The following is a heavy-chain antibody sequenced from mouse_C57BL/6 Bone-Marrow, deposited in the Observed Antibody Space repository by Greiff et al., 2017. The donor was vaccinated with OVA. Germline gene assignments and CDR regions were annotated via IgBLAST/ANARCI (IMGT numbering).Heavy chain of an antibody. J-gene: IGHJ2*01. V-gene: IGHV5-4*01. D-gene: IGHD4-1*01. CDR1: GFTFSSYA. CDR3: ARELGIDY. Sequence: EVKLMESGGGLVKPGGSLKLSCAASGFTFSSYAMSWVRQTPEKRLEWVATISDGGSYTYYPDNVKGRFTISRDNAKNNLYLQMSHLKSENTAMYYCARELGIDYWGQGTTLTVSS. CDR2: ISDGGSYT.